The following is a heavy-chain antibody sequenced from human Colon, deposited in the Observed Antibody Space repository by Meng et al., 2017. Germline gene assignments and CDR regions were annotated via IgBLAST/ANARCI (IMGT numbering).Heavy chain of an antibody. D-gene: IGHD1-26*01. V-gene: IGHV4-30-4*01. J-gene: IGHJ4*02. CDR2: IYYRGSN. Sequence: QLQLHASGPGLVNPSPTLSLTCTASGDSFNRSDYYWSWIRQPPEKGLEWIGYIYYRGSNYYNPSLKSRVSISGDTSNKQFSLKLTSVTAADTAVYYCARSPYSGSALPFFDYWGQGSLVTVSS. CDR1: GDSFNRSDYY. CDR3: ARSPYSGSALPFFDY.